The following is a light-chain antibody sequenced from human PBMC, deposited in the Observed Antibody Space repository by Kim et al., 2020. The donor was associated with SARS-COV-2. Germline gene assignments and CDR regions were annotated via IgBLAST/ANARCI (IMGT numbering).Light chain of an antibody. CDR2: AAC. CDR3: QQLYNYPIT. Sequence: ASVGDRVTITCRASQGFSNYLAWYHQRPGKAPKLLIYAACTLQSGVPPRFSGSGSGTEFTHTISSLQAEDFGTYYCQQLYNYPITFGQGTRLEIK. J-gene: IGKJ5*01. V-gene: IGKV1-9*01. CDR1: QGFSNY.